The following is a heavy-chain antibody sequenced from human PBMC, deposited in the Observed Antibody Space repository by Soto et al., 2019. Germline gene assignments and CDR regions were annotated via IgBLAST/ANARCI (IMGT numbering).Heavy chain of an antibody. J-gene: IGHJ4*02. CDR3: ARNKLTSGIDYFDS. CDR1: AYIFTDYH. Sequence: QVQLVQSRAEVKTPGASVKVSCKASAYIFTDYHIHWVRQAPGQGLEWMGRISPRNGDTHYAQNFQGRVTMTRDTSTATVYMEMKPLRSDDTAIFFCARNKLTSGIDYFDSWGQGTLVTVSS. CDR2: ISPRNGDT. D-gene: IGHD3-3*01. V-gene: IGHV1-2*06.